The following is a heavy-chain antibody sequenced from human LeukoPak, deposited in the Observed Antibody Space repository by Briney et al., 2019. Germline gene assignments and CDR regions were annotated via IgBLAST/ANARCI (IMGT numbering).Heavy chain of an antibody. D-gene: IGHD5-12*01. J-gene: IGHJ6*02. Sequence: GGSLRPSCAASGFTFSYYAMSWVRQAPGKGLEWVSSIAERGGGTYYADYVRGRFTISRDNSKNTLYLQMNSLRVEDTAVYYCAKGRVAIHVWGHGTTVTVSS. CDR2: IAERGGGT. CDR1: GFTFSYYA. V-gene: IGHV3-23*01. CDR3: AKGRVAIHV.